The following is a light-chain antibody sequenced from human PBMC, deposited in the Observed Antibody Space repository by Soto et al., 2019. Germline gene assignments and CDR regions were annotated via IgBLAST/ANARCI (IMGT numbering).Light chain of an antibody. CDR3: LLYYGGAQVV. Sequence: QAVGTQEPSLTVSPGGTVTLTCASSTGAVTSGYYPNWFQQKPGQAPRALIDGASNKHSWTPARFSGSLLGGKAALTLSGVQPEDEAEYYCLLYYGGAQVVFGGGTKLTV. J-gene: IGLJ2*01. CDR1: TGAVTSGYY. V-gene: IGLV7-43*01. CDR2: GAS.